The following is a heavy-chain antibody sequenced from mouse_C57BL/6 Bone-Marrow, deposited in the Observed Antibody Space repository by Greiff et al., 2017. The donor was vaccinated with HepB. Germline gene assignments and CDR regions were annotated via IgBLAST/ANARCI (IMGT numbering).Heavy chain of an antibody. V-gene: IGHV1-82*01. CDR1: GYAFSSSW. J-gene: IGHJ2*01. CDR3: ARPNYYGSSYYFDY. CDR2: SYPGDGDT. D-gene: IGHD1-1*01. Sequence: VQLQQSGPELVKPGASVKISCKASGYAFSSSWMNWVKQRPGKGLEWIGRSYPGDGDTNYNGKFKGKATLTADKSSSTAYMQLSSLTSEDSAVYFCARPNYYGSSYYFDYWGQGTTLTVSS.